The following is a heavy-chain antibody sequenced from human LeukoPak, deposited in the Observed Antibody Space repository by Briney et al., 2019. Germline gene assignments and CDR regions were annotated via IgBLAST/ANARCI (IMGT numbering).Heavy chain of an antibody. V-gene: IGHV4-59*01. Sequence: PSGTLSLTCTVSGASISSYYWSWIRQPPGKGLEWIGDIYYSGSIKYNPSLKSRVTMSVDTSKNQFSLKLSSVTAADTAIYYCATSGGFNSPRHYWGQGTLVTVSS. CDR2: IYYSGSI. D-gene: IGHD3-16*01. CDR3: ATSGGFNSPRHY. CDR1: GASISSYY. J-gene: IGHJ4*02.